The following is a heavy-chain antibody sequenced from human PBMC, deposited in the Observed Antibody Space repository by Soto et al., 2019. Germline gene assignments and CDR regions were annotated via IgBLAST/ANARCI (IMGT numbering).Heavy chain of an antibody. Sequence: SETLSLTCDVSGGSISTGVYSWNWVRQPPGKGLEWVGYINHSGSTYDNPSLKSRVTMSVNMSKNQFSLNLTSVTAADTAVYFCAMGHYRYAMDVWGQGTTVTVSS. D-gene: IGHD1-26*01. CDR3: AMGHYRYAMDV. J-gene: IGHJ6*02. CDR1: GGSISTGVYS. V-gene: IGHV4-30-2*01. CDR2: INHSGST.